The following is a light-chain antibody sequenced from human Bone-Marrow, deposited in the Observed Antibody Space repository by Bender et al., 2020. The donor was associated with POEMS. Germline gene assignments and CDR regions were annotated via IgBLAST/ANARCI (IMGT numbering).Light chain of an antibody. CDR1: SSDVGGFNY. CDR2: EVS. CDR3: VAWDDTLNGWV. V-gene: IGLV2-14*01. J-gene: IGLJ2*01. Sequence: QSALTQPASVSGSPGQSITISCSGTSSDVGGFNYVSWYRQHPGKAPQLLIFEVSNRPSGVSNRFSGSKSGNTASLTISGLQAEDEGDYYCVAWDDTLNGWVFGGGTKLTVL.